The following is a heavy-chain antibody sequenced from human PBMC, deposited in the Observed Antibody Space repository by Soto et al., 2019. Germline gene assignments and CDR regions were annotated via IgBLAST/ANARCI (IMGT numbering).Heavy chain of an antibody. CDR3: ARSGDNYNRLDY. CDR1: GFTFSDYY. Sequence: PGESLTLSCEGSGFTFSDYYISWIRQAQGKGLEWISYSSNSGTFSRYADSVKGRFSISRDNTKNLLYLQMNSLRAEDTAVYYCARSGDNYNRLDYWGQGTPVTVPS. D-gene: IGHD1-1*01. CDR2: SSNSGTFS. J-gene: IGHJ4*02. V-gene: IGHV3-11*06.